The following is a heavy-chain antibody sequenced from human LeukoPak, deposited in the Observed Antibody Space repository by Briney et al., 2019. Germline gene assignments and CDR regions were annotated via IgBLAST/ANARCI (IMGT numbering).Heavy chain of an antibody. Sequence: GGSLRLSCAASGFTFSSYAMSWLRQAPGKGLEWVSAISGSGGSTYYADSVKGRFTISRDNSKNTLYLQMNSLRDEDTAVYYCAKDGSRHRYCTNGVCSYYYYYYMDVWGKGTTVTVSS. D-gene: IGHD2-8*01. CDR1: GFTFSSYA. V-gene: IGHV3-23*01. CDR2: ISGSGGST. J-gene: IGHJ6*03. CDR3: AKDGSRHRYCTNGVCSYYYYYYMDV.